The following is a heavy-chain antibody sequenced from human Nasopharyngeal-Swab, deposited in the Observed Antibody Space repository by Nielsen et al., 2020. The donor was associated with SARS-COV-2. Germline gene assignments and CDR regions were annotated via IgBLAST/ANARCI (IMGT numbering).Heavy chain of an antibody. CDR1: GFTFSDYF. D-gene: IGHD3-10*01. V-gene: IGHV3-9*01. CDR2: ISWNSGSI. J-gene: IGHJ6*02. Sequence: SLKISCPGSGFTFSDYFMAWIRQAPGKGPEWVSGISWNSGSIGYADSVKGRFTISRDNAKNSLYLQMNSLRAEDTALYYCATIGSGSERDYYYYYGMDVWGQGTTVTVSS. CDR3: ATIGSGSERDYYYYYGMDV.